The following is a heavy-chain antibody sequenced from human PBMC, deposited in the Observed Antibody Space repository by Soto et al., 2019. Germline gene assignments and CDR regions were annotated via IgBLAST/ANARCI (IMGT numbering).Heavy chain of an antibody. CDR1: SGSISSSNW. CDR3: AGGFGEYNWFDP. V-gene: IGHV4-4*02. D-gene: IGHD3-10*01. J-gene: IGHJ5*02. Sequence: PSETLSLTCAVSSGSISSSNWWSWVRQPPGKGLEWIGEIYHSGSTNYNPSLKSRVTISVDKSKNQFSLKLSSVTAADTAVYYCAGGFGEYNWFDPWGQGTLVTVSS. CDR2: IYHSGST.